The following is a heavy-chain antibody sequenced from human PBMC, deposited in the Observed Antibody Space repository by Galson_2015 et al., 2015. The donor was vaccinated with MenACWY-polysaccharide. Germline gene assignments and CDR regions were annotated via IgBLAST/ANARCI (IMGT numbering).Heavy chain of an antibody. CDR3: ARVSGKWLFDY. CDR1: GDSVSSNSAA. J-gene: IGHJ4*02. CDR2: TYYRSKWYN. Sequence: CAISGDSVSSNSAAWNWIRQSPPRGLEWLGRTYYRSKWYNDYAVSVKSRITINPDTSKNQVSLQLNSVTPEDTAVYYCARVSGKWLFDYWGQGTPATVSS. V-gene: IGHV6-1*01. D-gene: IGHD5-12*01.